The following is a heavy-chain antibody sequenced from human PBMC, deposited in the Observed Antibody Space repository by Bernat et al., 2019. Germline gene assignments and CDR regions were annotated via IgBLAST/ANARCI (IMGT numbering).Heavy chain of an antibody. CDR2: IYSGGST. CDR1: GFTVSSNY. Sequence: EVQLVESGGGLIQPGGSLRLSCAASGFTVSSNYMSWVRQAPGKGLEWVSVIYSGGSTYYADSVKGRFTISRDNSKNTLYLQMNSLRAEDTAVYYCARDLGGGSYYRYYYYGMDVWGQGTTVNVSS. CDR3: ARDLGGGSYYRYYYYGMDV. V-gene: IGHV3-53*01. D-gene: IGHD1-26*01. J-gene: IGHJ6*02.